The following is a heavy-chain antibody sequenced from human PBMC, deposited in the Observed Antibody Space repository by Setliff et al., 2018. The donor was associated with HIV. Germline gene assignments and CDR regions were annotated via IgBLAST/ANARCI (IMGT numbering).Heavy chain of an antibody. Sequence: GGSLRLSCAASGFTFSSYSSNWVRQAPGKGLEWISYISSDSSTIYYADSVKGRFTISRDNAKNSLYLQMNSLRAEDTALYYCARDTQWLVRSAPSVGAFDIWGQGTMVTVS. CDR2: ISSDSSTI. D-gene: IGHD6-19*01. CDR3: ARDTQWLVRSAPSVGAFDI. V-gene: IGHV3-48*01. J-gene: IGHJ3*02. CDR1: GFTFSSYS.